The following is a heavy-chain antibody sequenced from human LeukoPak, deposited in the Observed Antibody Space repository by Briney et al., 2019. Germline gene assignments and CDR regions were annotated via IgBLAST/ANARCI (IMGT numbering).Heavy chain of an antibody. J-gene: IGHJ4*02. CDR2: INPISGGT. CDR3: ARERAYGSGSYPFG. D-gene: IGHD3-10*01. CDR1: GDTFTGYH. V-gene: IGHV1-2*02. Sequence: ASVKVSCKASGDTFTGYHMHCGRHAPGQGLEWGGWINPISGGTNYAQKFQGRVTMTRDTSISTAYMELSRLRSDDTAVYYCARERAYGSGSYPFGWGQGTLVTVSS.